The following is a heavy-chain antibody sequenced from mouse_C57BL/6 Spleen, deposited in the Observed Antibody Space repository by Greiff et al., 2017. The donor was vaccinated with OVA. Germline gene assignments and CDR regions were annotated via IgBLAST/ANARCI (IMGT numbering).Heavy chain of an antibody. V-gene: IGHV5-9*01. Sequence: DVQLQESGGGLVKPGGSLKLSCAASGFTFSSYTMSWVRQTPEKRLEWVATISGGGGNTYYPDSVKGRFTISRDNAKNTLYLQMSSLRSEDTALYYCARIYYDYDDFDYWGQGTTLTVSS. J-gene: IGHJ2*01. CDR1: GFTFSSYT. CDR2: ISGGGGNT. D-gene: IGHD2-4*01. CDR3: ARIYYDYDDFDY.